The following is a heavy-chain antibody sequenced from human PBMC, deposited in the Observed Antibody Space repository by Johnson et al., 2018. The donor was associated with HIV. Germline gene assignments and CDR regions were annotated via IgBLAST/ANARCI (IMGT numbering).Heavy chain of an antibody. Sequence: EVQLVESGGGVVRPGGSLRLSCAASGFTFDDYGMSWVRQAPGKGLEWVSGINWNGDNTGYADSLKGRFTISRDNAKNSLYLQMNSLEAEDTALYYCARFLGYYDSNGYYFGDGFDVWGLGTMVTVSS. J-gene: IGHJ3*01. CDR1: GFTFDDYG. D-gene: IGHD3-22*01. V-gene: IGHV3-20*04. CDR3: ARFLGYYDSNGYYFGDGFDV. CDR2: INWNGDNT.